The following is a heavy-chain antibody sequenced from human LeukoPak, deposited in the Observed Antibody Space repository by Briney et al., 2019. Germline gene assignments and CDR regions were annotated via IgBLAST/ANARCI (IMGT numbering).Heavy chain of an antibody. CDR3: AKPDFIVLTGYYAFDY. D-gene: IGHD3-9*01. V-gene: IGHV3-23*01. Sequence: PPGGSLRLSCAASGFTFSSYAMSWVRQAPGKGLEWVSAISGSGGSTYYADSVKGRFTISRDNSKNTLYLQMNSLRAEDTAVYYCAKPDFIVLTGYYAFDYWGQGTLVTVSS. CDR2: ISGSGGST. CDR1: GFTFSSYA. J-gene: IGHJ4*02.